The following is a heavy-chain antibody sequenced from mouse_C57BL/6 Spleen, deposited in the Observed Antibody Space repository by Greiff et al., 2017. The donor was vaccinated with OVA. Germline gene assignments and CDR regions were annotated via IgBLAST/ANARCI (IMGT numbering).Heavy chain of an antibody. D-gene: IGHD2-3*01. CDR3: AREGDDGYSGYFDV. Sequence: EVQRVESGPGLVKPSQSLSLTCSVTGYSITSGYYWNWIRQFPGNKLEWMGYISYDGSNNYNPSLKNRISITRDTSKNQFFLKLNSVTTEDTATYYCAREGDDGYSGYFDVWGTGTTVTVSS. CDR2: ISYDGSN. V-gene: IGHV3-6*01. CDR1: GYSITSGYY. J-gene: IGHJ1*03.